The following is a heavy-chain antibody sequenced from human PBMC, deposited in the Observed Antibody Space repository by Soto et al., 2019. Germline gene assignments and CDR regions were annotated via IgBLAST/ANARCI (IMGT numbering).Heavy chain of an antibody. Sequence: ASVKVSGKASGYTFTSYGISWVRQAPGQGLEWMGWISVYNGNTNYAQKFQGRVTMITDTPTSTAYMELRSLRSDDTAVYYCARTVAARNWFDPWGQGTLVTVSS. CDR1: GYTFTSYG. J-gene: IGHJ5*02. V-gene: IGHV1-18*04. CDR2: ISVYNGNT. CDR3: ARTVAARNWFDP. D-gene: IGHD6-6*01.